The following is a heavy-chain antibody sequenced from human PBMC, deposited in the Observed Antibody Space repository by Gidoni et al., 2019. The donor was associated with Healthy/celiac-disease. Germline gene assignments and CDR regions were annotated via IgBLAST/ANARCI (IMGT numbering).Heavy chain of an antibody. Sequence: EVQLVESGGGLVKPGGSLRLSCAASGFTFSNAWMSWVRQAPGKGLEWVGRIKSKTDGGTTDYAAPVKGRFTISRDDSKNTLYLQMNSLKTEDTAVYYCTTEGEVVVVTAPDYWGQGTLVTVSS. CDR2: IKSKTDGGTT. CDR3: TTEGEVVVVTAPDY. V-gene: IGHV3-15*01. J-gene: IGHJ4*02. CDR1: GFTFSNAW. D-gene: IGHD2-21*02.